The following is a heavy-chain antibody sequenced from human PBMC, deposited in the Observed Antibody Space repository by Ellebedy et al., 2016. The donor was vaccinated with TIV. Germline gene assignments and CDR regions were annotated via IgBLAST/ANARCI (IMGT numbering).Heavy chain of an antibody. CDR3: TRQMTAIGGGFDP. CDR1: GGTFSSYG. J-gene: IGHJ5*02. D-gene: IGHD5-18*01. V-gene: IGHV1-69*10. Sequence: AASVKVSCKASGGTFSSYGISWVRQAPGQGLEWMGGIMPILHIAKYAQKFQGRVTITADQSASTAYMELSSLRSEDTAVYYCTRQMTAIGGGFDPWGQGTLVTVSS. CDR2: IMPILHIA.